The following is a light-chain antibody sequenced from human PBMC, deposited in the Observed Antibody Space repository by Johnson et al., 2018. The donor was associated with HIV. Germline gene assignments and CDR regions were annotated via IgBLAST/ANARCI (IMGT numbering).Light chain of an antibody. Sequence: QSVLTQPPSVSAAPGQKVTISCSGSNSNIGNNYISWYQQLQRTAPKLLIYDTYKRPSGIHDRFSASKSGTSATLGITGLQTGDEADYYCGTWDSSLNAYVFGTGTKVTVL. V-gene: IGLV1-51*01. J-gene: IGLJ1*01. CDR3: GTWDSSLNAYV. CDR1: NSNIGNNY. CDR2: DTY.